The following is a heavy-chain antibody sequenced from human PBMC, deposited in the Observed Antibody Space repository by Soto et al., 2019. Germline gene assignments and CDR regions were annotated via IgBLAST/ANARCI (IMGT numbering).Heavy chain of an antibody. CDR3: ARVSGSDYGT. J-gene: IGHJ4*02. CDR1: GGTFSSYT. D-gene: IGHD3-10*01. V-gene: IGHV1-69*02. CDR2: IIPILGIA. Sequence: QVQLVQSGAEVKKPGSSVKVSCKASGGTFSSYTISWVRQAPGQGLEWMGRIIPILGIANYAQKFQGRVTITADKSTSTAYMELSRLRSEYTAVYYCARVSGSDYGTWGQGTLFTVSS.